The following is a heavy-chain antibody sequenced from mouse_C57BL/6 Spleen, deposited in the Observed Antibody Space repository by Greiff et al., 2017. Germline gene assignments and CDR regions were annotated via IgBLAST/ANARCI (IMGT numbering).Heavy chain of an antibody. CDR1: GYTFTSYW. CDR2: INPSSGYT. J-gene: IGHJ1*03. Sequence: VKLMESGAELAKPGASVKLSCKASGYTFTSYWMHWVKQRPGQGLEWIGYINPSSGYTKYNQKFKDKATLTADKSSSTAYMQLSSLTYEDSAVYYCARLITTVVGYFDVWGTGTTVTVSS. D-gene: IGHD1-1*01. CDR3: ARLITTVVGYFDV. V-gene: IGHV1-7*01.